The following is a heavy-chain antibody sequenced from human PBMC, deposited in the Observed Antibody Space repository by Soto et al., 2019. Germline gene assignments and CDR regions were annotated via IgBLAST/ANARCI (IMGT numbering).Heavy chain of an antibody. CDR2: IKQDGSEK. CDR1: GFTFSSYW. Sequence: EVQLVESGGGLVQPGGSLRLSCAASGFTFSSYWMSWVRQAPGKGLECVANIKQDGSEKYYVDSVKGRFNSSRDNAKNSLYLQMNSLRAEDTAVYYCAIDPMVRGVIILDYYYYGMDVWGQGTTVTVSS. D-gene: IGHD3-10*01. CDR3: AIDPMVRGVIILDYYYYGMDV. J-gene: IGHJ6*02. V-gene: IGHV3-7*05.